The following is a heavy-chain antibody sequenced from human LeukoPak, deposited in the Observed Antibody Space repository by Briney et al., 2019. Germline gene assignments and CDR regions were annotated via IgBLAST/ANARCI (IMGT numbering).Heavy chain of an antibody. CDR1: GGSLSGYY. CDR3: ARELYYYDSSGPWDYYGMDV. J-gene: IGHJ6*02. D-gene: IGHD3-22*01. Sequence: SETLCLTCAVYGGSLSGYYWSWIRQPPGKGLEWIGEINHSGSTNYNPSLKSRVTISVDTSKNQFSLKLSSVTAADTAVYYCARELYYYDSSGPWDYYGMDVWGQGTTVTVSS. CDR2: INHSGST. V-gene: IGHV4-34*01.